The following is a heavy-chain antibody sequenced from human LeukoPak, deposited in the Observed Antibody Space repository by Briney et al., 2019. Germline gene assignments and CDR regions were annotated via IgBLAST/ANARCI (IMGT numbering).Heavy chain of an antibody. CDR2: INHEGGGI. D-gene: IGHD1-1*01. Sequence: PGGSPRLSCAASGFTFSESWMSWVRQVPGQGLEWAAHINHEGGGIQYVDSVKGRFTISRDNAKGSVYLQMNSLRAEDTAIYHCATYINWVAGDVWGQGTTVIVSS. CDR3: ATYINWVAGDV. J-gene: IGHJ6*02. V-gene: IGHV3-7*01. CDR1: GFTFSESW.